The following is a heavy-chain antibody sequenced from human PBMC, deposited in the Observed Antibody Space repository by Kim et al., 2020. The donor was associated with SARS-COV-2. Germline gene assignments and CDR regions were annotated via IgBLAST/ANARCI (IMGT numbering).Heavy chain of an antibody. J-gene: IGHJ4*02. CDR2: GTA. CDR3: ATDRDTAMVS. D-gene: IGHD5-18*01. V-gene: IGHV1-69*01. Sequence: GTANYAQKFQGRVTITADESTSTAYMELSSLRSEDTAVYYCATDRDTAMVSWGQGTLVTVSS.